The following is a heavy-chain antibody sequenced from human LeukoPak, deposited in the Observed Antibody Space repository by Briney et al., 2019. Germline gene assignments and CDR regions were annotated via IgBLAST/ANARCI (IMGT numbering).Heavy chain of an antibody. D-gene: IGHD2-8*01. J-gene: IGHJ4*02. V-gene: IGHV4-38-2*02. CDR3: ARWNNGQFYYVDS. CDR2: IYHSGIT. CDR1: GFSISSGYY. Sequence: PSETLSLTGTVSGFSISSGYYWGWIRQPPGKGLEWIGSIYHSGITYYNPSLKSRVTISVDTSKNQFSLRLSSVTAADTAVYYCARWNNGQFYYVDSWGQGTLVTVFS.